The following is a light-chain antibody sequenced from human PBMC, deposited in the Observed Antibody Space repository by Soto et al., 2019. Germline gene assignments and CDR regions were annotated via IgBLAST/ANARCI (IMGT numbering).Light chain of an antibody. CDR1: ESVNHN. J-gene: IGKJ5*01. CDR2: GAS. V-gene: IGKV3-15*01. Sequence: DRVMTQSPATLSASPGESTTLSCRASESVNHNLAWYQQKPGQPPRLLIYGASSRAPGVPARFSGSGTGTEFTLTISSRQSEDFAVYYCHQYNNWPPHTFGQGTRLEMK. CDR3: HQYNNWPPHT.